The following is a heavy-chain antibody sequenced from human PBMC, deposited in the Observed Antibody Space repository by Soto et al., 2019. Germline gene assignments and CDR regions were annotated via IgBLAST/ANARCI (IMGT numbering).Heavy chain of an antibody. CDR2: TYYRSKWYN. D-gene: IGHD2-15*01. V-gene: IGHV6-1*01. CDR1: GDSVSSNSAA. CDR3: ARDFRSLVAATPEYYYYMDV. J-gene: IGHJ6*03. Sequence: SQTLSLTCAISGDSVSSNSAAWNWIRQSPSRGLEWLGRTYYRSKWYNDYAVSVKSRITINPDTSKNQFSLQLNSVTPEDTAVYYCARDFRSLVAATPEYYYYMDVWGKVTTDTSP.